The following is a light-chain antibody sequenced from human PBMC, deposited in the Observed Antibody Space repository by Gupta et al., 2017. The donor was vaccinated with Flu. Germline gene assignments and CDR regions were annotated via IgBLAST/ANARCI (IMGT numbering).Light chain of an antibody. V-gene: IGLV2-14*01. CDR3: SSYTDTSTFYV. CDR2: DVS. J-gene: IGLJ1*01. Sequence: QSALTQPASVSGSPGQSITISCPGTSRDVGGYNYVSWYQQRPGKAPKLMIYDVSNRPSGVSNRFSGSKSGNTASLTISGLQAEDETDYYCSSYTDTSTFYVFGTGTKVTVL. CDR1: SRDVGGYNY.